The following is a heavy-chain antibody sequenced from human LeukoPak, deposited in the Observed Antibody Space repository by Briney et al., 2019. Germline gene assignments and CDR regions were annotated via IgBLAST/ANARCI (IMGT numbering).Heavy chain of an antibody. CDR1: GFTFSSYG. Sequence: QPGRSLRLSCAASGFTFSSYGMHWVRQAPGKGLEWVAFIRFDASNKYYVDSVKGRFTISRDNSKNTLYLQMNSLRVEDAAVYYCAKDYGLTGTGGAWLDPWGQGTLVTVSS. J-gene: IGHJ5*02. CDR2: IRFDASNK. D-gene: IGHD1-20*01. V-gene: IGHV3-30*02. CDR3: AKDYGLTGTGGAWLDP.